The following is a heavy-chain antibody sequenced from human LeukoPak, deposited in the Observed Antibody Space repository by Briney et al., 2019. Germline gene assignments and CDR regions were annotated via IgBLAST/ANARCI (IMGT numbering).Heavy chain of an antibody. V-gene: IGHV1-69*05. CDR2: IIPIFGTA. Sequence: SVKVSCKASGGTFSSYAISWVRQAPGQGLEWMGGIIPIFGTANYAQKFQGRVTITTDESTSTAYMELSSLRSEDTAVYYCARGYIAARRGRPVRYFDYWGQGTLVTVSS. CDR3: ARGYIAARRGRPVRYFDY. J-gene: IGHJ4*02. D-gene: IGHD6-6*01. CDR1: GGTFSSYA.